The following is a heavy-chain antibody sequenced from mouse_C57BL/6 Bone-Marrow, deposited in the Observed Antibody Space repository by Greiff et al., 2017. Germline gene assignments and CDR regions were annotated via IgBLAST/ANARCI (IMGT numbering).Heavy chain of an antibody. V-gene: IGHV5-6*01. D-gene: IGHD2-12*01. J-gene: IGHJ2*01. CDR2: IRSGGSYT. Sequence: VQLVESGGDLVKPGGSLQLSCAASGFPFRSYGMYWVRQTPNKRLEWDATIRSGGSYTYYPNSVKGRFNSTSDIAKNTLYLPMSSLTSEDTTMYYYARLRGGSDFDYWGQGTTLTVSS. CDR3: ARLRGGSDFDY. CDR1: GFPFRSYG.